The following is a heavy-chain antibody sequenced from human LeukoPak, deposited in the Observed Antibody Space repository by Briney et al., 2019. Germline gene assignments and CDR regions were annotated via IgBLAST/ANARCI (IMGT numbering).Heavy chain of an antibody. J-gene: IGHJ4*02. V-gene: IGHV1-2*02. D-gene: IGHD3-10*01. CDR3: ARAGAGLDY. Sequence: GSVKVSCKASGYAFTGYYVHWVRQAPGQGLEWMGWINPNNDGTNYAQNFQGRVTMTRDTSISTAYMELNSLTSDDTAVYYCARAGAGLDYWGQGTLVTVSS. CDR2: INPNNDGT. CDR1: GYAFTGYY.